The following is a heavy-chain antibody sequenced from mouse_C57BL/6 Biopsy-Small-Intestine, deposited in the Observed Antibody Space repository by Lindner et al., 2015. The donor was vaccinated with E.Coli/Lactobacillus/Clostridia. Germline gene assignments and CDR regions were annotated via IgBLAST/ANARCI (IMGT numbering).Heavy chain of an antibody. J-gene: IGHJ4*01. CDR1: GYAFTNYL. V-gene: IGHV1-54*01. Sequence: VQLQESGAELVRPGTSVKVSCKASGYAFTNYLIEWVKQRPGQGLEWIGVINPGSGGTNYNEKFKGKATLTADKSSSTAYMQLSSLTSEDSAVYFCAREGLYYDNYEAMDYWGQGTSVTVSS. CDR3: AREGLYYDNYEAMDY. D-gene: IGHD2-1*01. CDR2: INPGSGGT.